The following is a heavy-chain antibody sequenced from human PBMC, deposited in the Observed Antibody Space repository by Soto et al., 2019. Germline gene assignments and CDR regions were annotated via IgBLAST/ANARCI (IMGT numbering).Heavy chain of an antibody. Sequence: PSETLSLTCTVSGGSISSYYWSWIRQPPGKGLEWIGYIYYSGSTNYNPSLKSRVTISVDTSKKQFSLNLSSVTASDTAVYYCARDTGTFYYLDYWGQGTPVTVS. CDR1: GGSISSYY. V-gene: IGHV4-59*08. J-gene: IGHJ4*02. CDR3: ARDTGTFYYLDY. D-gene: IGHD1-26*01. CDR2: IYYSGST.